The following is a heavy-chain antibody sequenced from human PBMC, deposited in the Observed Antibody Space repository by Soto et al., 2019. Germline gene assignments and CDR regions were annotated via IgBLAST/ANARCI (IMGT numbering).Heavy chain of an antibody. V-gene: IGHV3-23*01. Sequence: GGSLRLSCAASGFIFENFGMSWVRQAPGKGLEWISSISGSGFKKYYADSVKGRFTISRDNSKSTVYLELNNLSAENTAVYHCAKNQGVELVPLATVDWFDPWGQGSVVTVSS. CDR3: AKNQGVELVPLATVDWFDP. D-gene: IGHD1-26*01. CDR2: ISGSGFKK. CDR1: GFIFENFG. J-gene: IGHJ5*02.